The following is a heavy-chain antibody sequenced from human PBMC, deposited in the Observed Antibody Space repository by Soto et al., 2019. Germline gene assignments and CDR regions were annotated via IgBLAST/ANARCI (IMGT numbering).Heavy chain of an antibody. CDR3: ARDRVKDDYSNWLDP. CDR2: INSDGSST. D-gene: IGHD4-4*01. J-gene: IGHJ5*02. CDR1: GFTFSSYW. V-gene: IGHV3-74*01. Sequence: GGSLRLSCAASGFTFSSYWMHWVRQAPGKGLVWVSRINSDGSSTSYADSVKGRFTISRDNAKNTLYLQMNSLRAEDTAVYYCARDRVKDDYSNWLDPWGQGTLVTVSS.